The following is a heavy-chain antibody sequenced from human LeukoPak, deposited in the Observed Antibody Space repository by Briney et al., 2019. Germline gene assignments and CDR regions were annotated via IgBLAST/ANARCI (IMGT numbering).Heavy chain of an antibody. CDR3: ARGDSSGWDWYFDL. Sequence: PGGSLRLSCAASGFTFSDYYMSWIRQAPGKGLEWVSYISSSNSYTNYADSVKGRFTISRDNAKNSLYLQMNSLRAEDTAVYYCARGDSSGWDWYFDLWGRGTLVTVSS. CDR2: ISSSNSYT. CDR1: GFTFSDYY. V-gene: IGHV3-11*06. J-gene: IGHJ2*01. D-gene: IGHD6-19*01.